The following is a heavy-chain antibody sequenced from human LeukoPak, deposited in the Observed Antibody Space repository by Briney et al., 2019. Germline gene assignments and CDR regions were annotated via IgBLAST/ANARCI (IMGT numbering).Heavy chain of an antibody. V-gene: IGHV4-34*01. J-gene: IGHJ4*02. CDR2: INHSGST. CDR1: TGSFSGHY. Sequence: SETLSLTCAVYTGSFSGHYWSWIRQPPGKGLEWIGEINHSGSTNYNPSLKSRVTISVDTSKNQFSLNLRSVTAADTAVYYCARIEGYCSSASCYTWDYFDYWGQGTLVTVSS. CDR3: ARIEGYCSSASCYTWDYFDY. D-gene: IGHD2-2*02.